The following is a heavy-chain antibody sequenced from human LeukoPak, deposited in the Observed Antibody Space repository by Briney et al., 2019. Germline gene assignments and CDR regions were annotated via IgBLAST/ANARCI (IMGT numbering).Heavy chain of an antibody. J-gene: IGHJ5*02. Sequence: QSGGSLRLSCAASGFTLCSYWMHWVRQAPGKGLVWVSRINSDGRSTSYADSVKGRFTISRDNAKNTLYLQMNSLRAEDTAVYDCARDHCSSTSCYVNWFDPWAREPWSPSPQ. CDR3: ARDHCSSTSCYVNWFDP. CDR1: GFTLCSYW. CDR2: INSDGRST. D-gene: IGHD2-2*01. V-gene: IGHV3-74*01.